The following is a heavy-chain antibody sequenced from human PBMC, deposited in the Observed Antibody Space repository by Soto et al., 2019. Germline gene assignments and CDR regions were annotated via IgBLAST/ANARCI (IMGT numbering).Heavy chain of an antibody. Sequence: QVQLVQSGAEVKKPGASVKVSCKASGYTFTGYYMHWVRQAPGQGLEWMGWINPNSGDTKYAQNFQGRVTTTRDTSITTAYMELSRLRSDDTALYYCARVNYGSEGDSWGQGTLVTVSS. CDR2: INPNSGDT. CDR1: GYTFTGYY. V-gene: IGHV1-2*02. CDR3: ARVNYGSEGDS. J-gene: IGHJ4*02. D-gene: IGHD3-10*01.